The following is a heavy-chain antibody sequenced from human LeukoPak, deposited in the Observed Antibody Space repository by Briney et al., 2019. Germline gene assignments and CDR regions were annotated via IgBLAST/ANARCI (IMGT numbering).Heavy chain of an antibody. CDR3: ARGGDYYGSGSHYAFDP. D-gene: IGHD3-10*01. CDR1: GGSISSYY. V-gene: IGHV4-59*01. J-gene: IGHJ5*02. CDR2: IYYSGST. Sequence: SETLSLTCTVSGGSISSYYWSWIRQPPGKGLEWIGYIYYSGSTNYNPSLKSRVTISVDTSKNQFSLKLSSVTAADTAVYYCARGGDYYGSGSHYAFDPWGQGTLVTVSS.